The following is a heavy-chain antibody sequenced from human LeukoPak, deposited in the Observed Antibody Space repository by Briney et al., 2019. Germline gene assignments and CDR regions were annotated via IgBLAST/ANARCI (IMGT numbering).Heavy chain of an antibody. J-gene: IGHJ4*02. D-gene: IGHD6-19*01. V-gene: IGHV4-34*01. CDR3: ARRAIEPFIAVAGVFDY. CDR2: IYHSGST. Sequence: SETLSLTCAVYGGSFSGYSWSWIRQPPGKGLEWIGEIYHSGSTYYNPSLKSRVTISVDTSKNQFSLKLSSVTAADTAVYYCARRAIEPFIAVAGVFDYWGQGALVTVSS. CDR1: GGSFSGYS.